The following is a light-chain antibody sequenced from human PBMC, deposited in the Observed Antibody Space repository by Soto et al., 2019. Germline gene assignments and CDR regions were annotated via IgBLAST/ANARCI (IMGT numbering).Light chain of an antibody. V-gene: IGLV2-8*01. J-gene: IGLJ3*02. Sequence: QSALTQPPSASGAPGQTVTISCTGTSSDIGGYTDVSWYQHHPGKAPKLLIFESTNRPSGVPDRFSGSKSATTASLAVTGLQAEDEADYYCSSHDGSQSFVVFGGGTKLTVL. CDR3: SSHDGSQSFVV. CDR2: EST. CDR1: SSDIGGYTD.